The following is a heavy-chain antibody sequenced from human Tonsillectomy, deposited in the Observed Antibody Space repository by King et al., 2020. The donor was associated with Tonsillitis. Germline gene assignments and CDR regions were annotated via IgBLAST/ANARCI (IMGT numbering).Heavy chain of an antibody. CDR2: ISYDGNIQ. D-gene: IGHD5-24*01. J-gene: IGHJ5*02. CDR1: GFTFSNYA. V-gene: IGHV3-30*04. CDR3: ARGWAGRLLENPYNFDP. Sequence: VQLVESGGGVVQPGRSLRLSCAVSGFTFSNYAMHWVRQAPGRGLEWVALISYDGNIQYYADSVRGRVTISRDSSKNTLFLLMNSLTPEDTAVYYCARGWAGRLLENPYNFDPWGQGTLVIVSS.